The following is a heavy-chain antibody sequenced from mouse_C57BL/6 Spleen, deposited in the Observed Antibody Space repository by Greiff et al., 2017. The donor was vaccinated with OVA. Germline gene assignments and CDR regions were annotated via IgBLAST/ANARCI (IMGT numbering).Heavy chain of an antibody. CDR2: ISSGSSTI. D-gene: IGHD2-4*01. CDR1: GFTFSDYG. CDR3: ARYDYGYAMDY. V-gene: IGHV5-17*01. J-gene: IGHJ4*01. Sequence: EVKLVESGGGLVKPGGSLKLSCAASGFTFSDYGMHWVRQAPEKGLEWVAYISSGSSTIYYADTVKGRFTISRDNAKNTLFLQMTSLRSEDTAMYYCARYDYGYAMDYWGQGTSVTVSS.